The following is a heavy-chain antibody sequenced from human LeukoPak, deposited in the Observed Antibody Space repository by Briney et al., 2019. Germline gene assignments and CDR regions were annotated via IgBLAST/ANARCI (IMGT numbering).Heavy chain of an antibody. CDR2: ISSSSSYI. J-gene: IGHJ4*02. Sequence: GGSLRLSCAASGFTFSSYSMNWVRQAPGKGLEWVSSISSSSSYIYYADSVKGRFTISRDNAKNSLYLQMNSLRAEDTAVYYCARGQYYYDSSGYYYVPYYFDNWGQGTLVTVSS. CDR3: ARGQYYYDSSGYYYVPYYFDN. D-gene: IGHD3-22*01. V-gene: IGHV3-21*01. CDR1: GFTFSSYS.